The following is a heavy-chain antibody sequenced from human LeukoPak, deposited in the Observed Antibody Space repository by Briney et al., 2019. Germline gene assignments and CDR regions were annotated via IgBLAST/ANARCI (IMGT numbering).Heavy chain of an antibody. Sequence: GGSLRPSCAASGFTFSSFAMSWVRQAPGKGLEWVSGISGRDGSTYYADSVKGRFTISRDNSKNTLYLQMNSLRAEDTAVYYCARAGNTRFDYWGQGTLVTVSS. V-gene: IGHV3-23*01. J-gene: IGHJ4*02. CDR3: ARAGNTRFDY. CDR1: GFTFSSFA. CDR2: ISGRDGST. D-gene: IGHD2/OR15-2a*01.